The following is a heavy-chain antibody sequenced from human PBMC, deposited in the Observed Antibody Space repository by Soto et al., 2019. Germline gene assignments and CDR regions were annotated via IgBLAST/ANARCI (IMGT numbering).Heavy chain of an antibody. CDR3: ARDRGMKQWLVRGWFDP. J-gene: IGHJ5*02. CDR2: IWYDGSNK. D-gene: IGHD6-19*01. CDR1: GFTFSSYG. V-gene: IGHV3-33*01. Sequence: QVQLVESGGGVVQPGRSLRLSCAASGFTFSSYGMHWVRQAPGKGLEWVGVIWYDGSNKYYADSVKGRFTISRDNSKNTLYLQMNSLRAEDTAVYYCARDRGMKQWLVRGWFDPWGQGTLVTVSS.